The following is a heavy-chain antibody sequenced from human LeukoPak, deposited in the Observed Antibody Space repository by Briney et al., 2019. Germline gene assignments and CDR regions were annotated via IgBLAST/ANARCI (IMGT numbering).Heavy chain of an antibody. J-gene: IGHJ4*02. CDR1: GFTFSNYG. D-gene: IGHD2-21*02. V-gene: IGHV3-30*03. Sequence: HPGGSLRLSCVASGFTFSNYGMHWVRQAPGKGLEWVAVISSDGSNKYYADSVKGRFTISRDNSKNTLYLQMNSLRAEDTAVYYCARDGQAVTDNYFDYWGQGTLVTVSS. CDR2: ISSDGSNK. CDR3: ARDGQAVTDNYFDY.